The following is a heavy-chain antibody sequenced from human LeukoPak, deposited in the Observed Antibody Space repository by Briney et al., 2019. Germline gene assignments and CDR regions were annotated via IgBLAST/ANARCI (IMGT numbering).Heavy chain of an antibody. CDR2: IRYDGSNK. CDR3: ARDYGSGIDY. V-gene: IGHV3-30*02. CDR1: GFTFSSYG. D-gene: IGHD3-10*01. J-gene: IGHJ4*02. Sequence: GGSLRLSCAASGFTFSSYGMHWARQAPGKGLEWVAFIRYDGSNKYYADSVKGRFTISRDNSKNTLYLQMNSLRAEDTAVYYFARDYGSGIDYWGQGTLVTVSS.